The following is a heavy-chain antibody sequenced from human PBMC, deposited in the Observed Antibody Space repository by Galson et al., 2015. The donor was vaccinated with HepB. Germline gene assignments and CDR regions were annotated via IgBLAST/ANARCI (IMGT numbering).Heavy chain of an antibody. CDR3: ARPLYCSGGSCYGSVTFDI. Sequence: SETLSLTCTVSGGSISSSSYYWGWIRQPPGKGLEWIGSIYYSGSTYYNPSLKSRVTISVDTSKNQFSLKLSSVTAADTAVHYCARPLYCSGGSCYGSVTFDIWGQGTMVTVSS. CDR1: GGSISSSSYY. D-gene: IGHD2-15*01. J-gene: IGHJ3*02. V-gene: IGHV4-39*01. CDR2: IYYSGST.